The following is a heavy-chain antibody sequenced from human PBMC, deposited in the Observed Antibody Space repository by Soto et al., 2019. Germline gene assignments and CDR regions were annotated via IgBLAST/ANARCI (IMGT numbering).Heavy chain of an antibody. J-gene: IGHJ4*02. CDR2: IYSGGGT. CDR3: ATRMTTAPY. CDR1: LFIVSDNY. V-gene: IGHV3-66*01. D-gene: IGHD4-17*01. Sequence: EVRLVQSGGGLVQPGGSLRLSCAASLFIVSDNYMSWVRQAPGKGLEWVSLIYSGGGTDYAESVKGRFTLSRDNSKNPLSLQMNSLKAEDTGIYYCATRMTTAPYWGQGTVVTVSS.